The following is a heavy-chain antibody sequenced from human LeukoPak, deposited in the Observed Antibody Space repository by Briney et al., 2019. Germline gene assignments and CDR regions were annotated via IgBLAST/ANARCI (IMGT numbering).Heavy chain of an antibody. CDR1: DYSISSGYY. CDR2: IHHGGST. D-gene: IGHD3-3*01. V-gene: IGHV4-38-2*01. J-gene: IGHJ3*02. Sequence: SETLSLTCAVSDYSISSGYYWGWIRQPPGKGLEWIGSIHHGGSTYYGPSLKIRISISADTSKKQVSLKLSSVTAADTAVYYCARHPRVADAFDIWGQGTMVTVSS. CDR3: ARHPRVADAFDI.